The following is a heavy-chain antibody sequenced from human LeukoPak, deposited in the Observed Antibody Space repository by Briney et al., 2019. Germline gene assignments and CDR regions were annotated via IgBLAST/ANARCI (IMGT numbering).Heavy chain of an antibody. CDR2: INPSGGST. CDR1: GGTFSSYA. CDR3: ARARNWFGEERDAFDI. V-gene: IGHV1-46*01. J-gene: IGHJ3*02. Sequence: ASVKVSCKASGGTFSSYAISWVRQAPGQGLEWMGIINPSGGSTSYAQKFQGRVTMTRDMSTSTVYMELSSLRSEDTAVYYCARARNWFGEERDAFDIWGQGTMVTVSS. D-gene: IGHD3-10*01.